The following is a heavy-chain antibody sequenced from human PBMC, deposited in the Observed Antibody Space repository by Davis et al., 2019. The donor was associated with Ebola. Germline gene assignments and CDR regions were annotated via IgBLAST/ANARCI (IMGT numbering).Heavy chain of an antibody. CDR2: IIPIFGTA. CDR3: AGDYGSGSYYNNF. CDR1: GGTFSIYA. Sequence: SVKVSCKASGGTFSIYAISWVRQAPGQGLEWMGGIIPIFGTANYAQRFQGRVTITADESTSTAYMELSSLRSEDTAVYYCAGDYGSGSYYNNFWGQGTLVTVSS. V-gene: IGHV1-69*13. J-gene: IGHJ4*02. D-gene: IGHD3-10*01.